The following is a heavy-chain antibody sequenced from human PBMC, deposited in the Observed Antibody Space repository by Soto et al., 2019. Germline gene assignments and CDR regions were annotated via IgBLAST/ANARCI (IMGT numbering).Heavy chain of an antibody. CDR1: GFTFSSYW. CDR3: AREYCSGGSCYSLGGYFQH. J-gene: IGHJ1*01. D-gene: IGHD2-15*01. CDR2: INSDGSST. Sequence: EVQLVESGGGLVQPGGSLRLSCAASGFTFSSYWMHWVRQVPGKGLVWVSRINSDGSSTIYADSVKGRFTISRDNAKNTLYLQMNSLRAEDTAVYYCAREYCSGGSCYSLGGYFQHWGQGTLVIVSS. V-gene: IGHV3-74*01.